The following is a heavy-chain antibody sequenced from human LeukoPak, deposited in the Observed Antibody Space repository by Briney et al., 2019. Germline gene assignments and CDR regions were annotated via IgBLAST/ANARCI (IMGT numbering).Heavy chain of an antibody. Sequence: PGGSLRLSCAASGFTFSSFGIHWVRQAPGKGLEWVAVISYDGSNKYYADSVKGRFTISRDNSKDTLYLQMNSLRAEDTAVYYCAKSVYSSGYSYYLDYWGQGTLVTVSS. CDR3: AKSVYSSGYSYYLDY. CDR1: GFTFSSFG. J-gene: IGHJ4*02. V-gene: IGHV3-30*18. D-gene: IGHD3-22*01. CDR2: ISYDGSNK.